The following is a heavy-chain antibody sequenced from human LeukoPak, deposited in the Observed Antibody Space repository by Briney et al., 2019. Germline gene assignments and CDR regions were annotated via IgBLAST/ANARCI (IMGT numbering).Heavy chain of an antibody. Sequence: PSETLSLTCVVSGGSVSGYYWCWIRQPPGRGLEWIGYVYYSGSTNYNPSFKSRITISVDTSRNQFSLQLSSVTAADTAVYYCARIHRYCSGGACYVLDNWGQGTLVAVSS. J-gene: IGHJ4*02. D-gene: IGHD2-15*01. V-gene: IGHV4-59*02. CDR3: ARIHRYCSGGACYVLDN. CDR2: VYYSGST. CDR1: GGSVSGYY.